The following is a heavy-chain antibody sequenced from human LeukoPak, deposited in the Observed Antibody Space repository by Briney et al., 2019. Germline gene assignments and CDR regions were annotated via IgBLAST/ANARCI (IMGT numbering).Heavy chain of an antibody. V-gene: IGHV4-39*07. J-gene: IGHJ6*03. CDR3: YYYYYMDV. CDR2: IYYSGST. Sequence: SETLSHTCTVSGGSISSSSYYWGWIRQPPGKGLEWIGSIYYSGSTYYNPSLKSRVTISVDTSKNQFSLKLSSVTAADTAVYYCYYYYYMDVWGKGTTVTVSS. CDR1: GGSISSSSYY.